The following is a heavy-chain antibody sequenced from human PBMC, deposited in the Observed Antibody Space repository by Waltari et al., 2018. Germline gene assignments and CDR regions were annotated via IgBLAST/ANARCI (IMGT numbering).Heavy chain of an antibody. CDR1: GYTFTGYY. CDR3: ASDHGRNRYYYMDV. J-gene: IGHJ6*03. V-gene: IGHV1-2*06. Sequence: QVQLVQSGAEVKKPGASVKVSCKASGYTFTGYYMHWVRQAPGQGLEWMGRIHPTSGGTNYAQKFQGRVTMTRDTSISTAYMELSMLRSDDTAVYYCASDHGRNRYYYMDVWGKGTTVTVSS. CDR2: IHPTSGGT.